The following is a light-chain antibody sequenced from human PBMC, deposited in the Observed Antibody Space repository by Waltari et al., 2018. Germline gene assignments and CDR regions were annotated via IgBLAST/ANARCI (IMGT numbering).Light chain of an antibody. CDR1: QSVGRY. CDR2: GAS. CDR3: QKYESLPAT. V-gene: IGKV3-20*01. J-gene: IGKJ1*01. Sequence: EIVLTQSPGPLSLSPGERATLSCRASQSVGRYLAWYQQKPGQAPRLLIYGASNRATGIPDRFSGSGFATDFSLTISRLEPEDFAVYYCQKYESLPATFGQGTKVEIK.